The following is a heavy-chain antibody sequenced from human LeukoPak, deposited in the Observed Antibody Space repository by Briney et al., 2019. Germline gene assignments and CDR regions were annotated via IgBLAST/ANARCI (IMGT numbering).Heavy chain of an antibody. CDR3: ARDCLAWFGELFLFDY. CDR2: IYYSGST. V-gene: IGHV4-30-4*01. J-gene: IGHJ4*02. CDR1: GGSISSGVYY. Sequence: SQTLSLTCTVSGGSISSGVYYWSWIRQPPGKGLEWIGYIYYSGSTYYNPSLKSRVTISVDTSKNQFSLKLSSVTAADTAVYYCARDCLAWFGELFLFDYWGQGTLVTVSS. D-gene: IGHD3-10*01.